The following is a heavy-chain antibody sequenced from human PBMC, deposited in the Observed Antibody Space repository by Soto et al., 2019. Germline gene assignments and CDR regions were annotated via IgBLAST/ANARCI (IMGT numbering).Heavy chain of an antibody. CDR1: GFTVGSNY. J-gene: IGHJ6*02. Sequence: EVQLVETGGGLIQPGGALTLSCAPSGFTVGSNYMSWVLQAPGKGLVWVSVIYSGGSTYYADSVKGRFTIPRDTPKNTLYLQMNSLRAEDTAVYYCARDGSDHYYYYGMDVCGQGTTVTVSS. D-gene: IGHD2-15*01. V-gene: IGHV3-53*02. CDR3: ARDGSDHYYYYGMDV. CDR2: IYSGGST.